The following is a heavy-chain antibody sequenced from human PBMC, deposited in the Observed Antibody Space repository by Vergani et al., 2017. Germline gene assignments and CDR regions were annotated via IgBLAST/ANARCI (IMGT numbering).Heavy chain of an antibody. J-gene: IGHJ6*02. CDR3: ARDLYDCSSNSCYDHYYYYYGMDV. D-gene: IGHD2-2*01. CDR1: GGTFSSYA. V-gene: IGHV1-69*01. Sequence: QVQLVQSGAEVKKPGSSVKVSCKASGGTFSSYAISWVRQAPGQGLEWMGGIIPIFGTANYAQKFQGRVTITADESTSTAYMELSSLRSEDTAVYYCARDLYDCSSNSCYDHYYYYYGMDVWGQGTRVTVS. CDR2: IIPIFGTA.